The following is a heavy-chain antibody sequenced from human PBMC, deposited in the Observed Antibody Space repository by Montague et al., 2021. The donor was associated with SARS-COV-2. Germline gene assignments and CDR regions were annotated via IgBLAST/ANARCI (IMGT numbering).Heavy chain of an antibody. CDR3: ARGSVGGYYFDY. J-gene: IGHJ4*02. CDR1: GFSFAGYA. V-gene: IGHV3-23*01. Sequence: SLRLSCAASGFSFAGYALSWIRQAPGQGLEWVSGISGGGASTYYGDSVQGRFTISRDNFKNTLYLQMNSLRAEDTAIYYCARGSVGGYYFDYWGQGTLVTVPS. CDR2: ISGGGAST. D-gene: IGHD1-26*01.